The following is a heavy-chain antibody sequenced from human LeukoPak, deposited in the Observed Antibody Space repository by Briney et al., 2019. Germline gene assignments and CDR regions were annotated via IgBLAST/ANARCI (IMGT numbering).Heavy chain of an antibody. CDR1: GGSISSYY. D-gene: IGHD6-13*01. V-gene: IGHV4-59*12. CDR3: ARILYSSSWYGFDY. J-gene: IGHJ4*02. Sequence: SETLSLTCTVSGGSISSYYWSWIRQPPGKGLEWIGYIYYSGSTYYNPSLKSRVTISVDTSKNQFSLKLSSVTAADTAVYYCARILYSSSWYGFDYWGQGTLVTVSS. CDR2: IYYSGST.